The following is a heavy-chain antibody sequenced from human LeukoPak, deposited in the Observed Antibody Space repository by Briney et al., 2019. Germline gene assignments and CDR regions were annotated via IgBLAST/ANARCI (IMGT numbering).Heavy chain of an antibody. CDR1: VGSISSYY. D-gene: IGHD3-16*01. CDR2: IYYSGST. V-gene: IGHV4-59*01. Sequence: PSETLSLTRTDSVGSISSYYWCWVWPPPGKGVESVGYIYYSGSTNYNPSLKSRVTISVDTSKNQFSLKQSSVTAADTAVYYCARYGGPYYYYGMDVWGKGTTVTVSS. CDR3: ARYGGPYYYYGMDV. J-gene: IGHJ6*04.